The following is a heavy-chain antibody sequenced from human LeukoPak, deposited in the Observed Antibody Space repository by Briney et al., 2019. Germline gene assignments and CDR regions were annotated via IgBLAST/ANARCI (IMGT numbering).Heavy chain of an antibody. J-gene: IGHJ6*02. CDR3: AKGPSSSRGVDYYGMDV. D-gene: IGHD2-21*01. CDR2: ISGSGAST. V-gene: IGHV3-23*01. CDR1: GFTFSSYA. Sequence: SGGSLGLSCAASGFTFSSYAMSWVRQAPGKGLEWVSAISGSGASTYYADSVKGRFTISRDNSKNTLYLQMSSLRADDTAVYYCAKGPSSSRGVDYYGMDVWGQGTTVTVSS.